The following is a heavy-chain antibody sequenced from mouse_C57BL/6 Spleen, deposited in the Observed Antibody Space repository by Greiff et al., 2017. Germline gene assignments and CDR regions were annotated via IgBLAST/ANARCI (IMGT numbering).Heavy chain of an antibody. V-gene: IGHV1-76*01. CDR2: IYPGSGNT. D-gene: IGHD1-1*01. Sequence: VQLQQSGAELVRPGASVKLSCKASGYTFTDYYINWVKQRPGQGLEWIARIYPGSGNTYYNEKFKGKATLTAEKSSSTAYMQLSSLTSEDSTVYFCARGGSGSSYFDYWGQGTTLTVSS. CDR3: ARGGSGSSYFDY. J-gene: IGHJ2*01. CDR1: GYTFTDYY.